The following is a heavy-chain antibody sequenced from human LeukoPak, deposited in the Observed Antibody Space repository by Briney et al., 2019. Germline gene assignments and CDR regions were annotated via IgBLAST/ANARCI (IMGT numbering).Heavy chain of an antibody. CDR1: GYTFTGYY. Sequence: ALVKVSCKASGYTFTGYYMHWVRQAPGQGLEWMGWINPNSGGTNYAQKFQGRVTMTRDTSISTAYMELSRLRSDDTAVYYCARYCSGGSCQYGMDVWGQGTTVTVSS. D-gene: IGHD2-15*01. J-gene: IGHJ6*02. CDR2: INPNSGGT. CDR3: ARYCSGGSCQYGMDV. V-gene: IGHV1-2*02.